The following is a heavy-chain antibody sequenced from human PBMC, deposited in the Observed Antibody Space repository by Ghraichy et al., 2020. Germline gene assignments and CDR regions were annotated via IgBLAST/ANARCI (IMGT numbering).Heavy chain of an antibody. CDR2: ISSSGSTI. J-gene: IGHJ6*02. CDR3: ARDQGYSYGFEHYYYGMDV. D-gene: IGHD5-18*01. CDR1: GFTFSSYE. Sequence: GSLRLSCAASGFTFSSYEMNWVRQAPGKGLEWVSYISSSGSTIYYADSVKGRFTISRDNAKNSLYLQMNSLRAEDTAVYYCARDQGYSYGFEHYYYGMDVWGQGTTVTVSS. V-gene: IGHV3-48*03.